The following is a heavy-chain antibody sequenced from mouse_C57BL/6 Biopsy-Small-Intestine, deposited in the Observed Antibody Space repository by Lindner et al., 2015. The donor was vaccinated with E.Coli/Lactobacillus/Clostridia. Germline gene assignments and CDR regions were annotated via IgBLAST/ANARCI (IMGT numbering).Heavy chain of an antibody. CDR1: GYTFTNYV. CDR3: ARGGDADY. CDR2: MNPYSDGS. V-gene: IGHV1-14*01. Sequence: VQLQESGPELVKPGASVKMSCKASGYTFTNYVIYWVKQKPGQGLEWIGYMNPYSDGSKCNENFKGKATLTSDKSSNTAYMELSSLTSEDSAVYYCARGGDADYWGQGTTLTISS. J-gene: IGHJ2*01. D-gene: IGHD3-3*01.